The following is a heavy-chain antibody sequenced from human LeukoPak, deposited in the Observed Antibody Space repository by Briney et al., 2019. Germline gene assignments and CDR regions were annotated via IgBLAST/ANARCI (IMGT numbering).Heavy chain of an antibody. CDR2: FDPEDGET. CDR1: GYTLTELS. D-gene: IGHD1-26*01. CDR3: ATDRGGANIFDH. Sequence: GASVKVSCKISGYTLTELSMHWVRQAPGKGLEWMGGFDPEDGETIYAQKFQGRVTMTEDTSTDTAYMELSSLRSEDTAVYYCATDRGGANIFDHWGQGTLVTVSS. V-gene: IGHV1-24*01. J-gene: IGHJ4*02.